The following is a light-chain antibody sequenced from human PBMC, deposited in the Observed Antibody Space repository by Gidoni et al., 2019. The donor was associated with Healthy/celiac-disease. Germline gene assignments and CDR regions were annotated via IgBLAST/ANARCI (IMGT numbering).Light chain of an antibody. CDR3: CSYAGSSTYV. J-gene: IGLJ1*01. V-gene: IGLV2-23*01. Sequence: QSALTQPAPVSGSPGPSNTISCTGTSSDVGSYNLVPWYQQHPGKAPKLMIYEGSKRPSGVSNRFSGSKSGNTASLTISGLQAEDEADYYCCSYAGSSTYVFGTGTKVTVL. CDR2: EGS. CDR1: SSDVGSYNL.